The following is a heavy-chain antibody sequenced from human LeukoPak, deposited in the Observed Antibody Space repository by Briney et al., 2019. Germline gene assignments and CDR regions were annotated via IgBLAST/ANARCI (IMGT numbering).Heavy chain of an antibody. CDR2: INPNSGDT. CDR1: GYTFTGYY. Sequence: ASVKVSCKASGYTFTGYYMHWVRQAPGQGLEWMGWINPNSGDTNYAQKFQGRVTMTRDKSISTAYLELSRLRSDDTAVYYCARGPVVPAASGFDPWGQGTLVTVSS. CDR3: ARGPVVPAASGFDP. D-gene: IGHD2-2*01. V-gene: IGHV1-2*02. J-gene: IGHJ5*02.